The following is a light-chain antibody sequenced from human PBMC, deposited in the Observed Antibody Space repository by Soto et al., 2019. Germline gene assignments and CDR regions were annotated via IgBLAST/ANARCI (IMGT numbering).Light chain of an antibody. J-gene: IGKJ1*01. CDR3: QHYGISPPWT. CDR1: QSVSNNY. Sequence: EIVLTQSPGTLSLSPGERATLSCRASQSVSNNYLAWYQQKPGQAPRLLIYGASNRATGIPDRFSGSGSGTDFTLTISRLEPEDFAVYYCQHYGISPPWTFGQGTKVEIK. V-gene: IGKV3-20*01. CDR2: GAS.